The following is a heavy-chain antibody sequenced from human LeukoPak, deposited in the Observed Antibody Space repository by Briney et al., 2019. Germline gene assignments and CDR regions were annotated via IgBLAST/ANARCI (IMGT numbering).Heavy chain of an antibody. D-gene: IGHD6-13*01. CDR2: ISGSGGST. Sequence: PGGSLRLSCAASGFTFSSYAMSWVRQAPGKGLEWVSAISGSGGSTYYADSVKGRFTISRDNSKNTLYLQMNSLRAEDTAVHYCAKDLGIADEYYYYYGMDVWGQGTTVTVSS. CDR1: GFTFSSYA. CDR3: AKDLGIADEYYYYYGMDV. V-gene: IGHV3-23*01. J-gene: IGHJ6*02.